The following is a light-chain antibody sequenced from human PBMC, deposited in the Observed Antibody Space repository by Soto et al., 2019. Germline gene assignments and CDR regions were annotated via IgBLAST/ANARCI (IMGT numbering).Light chain of an antibody. CDR1: SSDVGGYNY. V-gene: IGLV2-14*01. J-gene: IGLJ3*02. Sequence: QSALTQPASVSGSPGQSITISCTGTSSDVGGYNYVSWYQQHPGKAPKLMIYDVTNRPSGVSNRFSGSKSGNPASLTISGLQAEDGADYYCSSYTSSSTPLVFGGGTKLTVL. CDR3: SSYTSSSTPLV. CDR2: DVT.